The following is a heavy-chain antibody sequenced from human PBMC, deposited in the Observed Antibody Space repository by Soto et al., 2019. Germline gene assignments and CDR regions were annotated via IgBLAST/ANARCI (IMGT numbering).Heavy chain of an antibody. J-gene: IGHJ4*02. V-gene: IGHV4-39*01. CDR2: IYYTGST. CDR1: GGSISSSSSY. CDR3: ARLGGITGYSSAWYKFDF. D-gene: IGHD6-19*01. Sequence: ETLSLTCNVSGGSISSSSSYWGWIRQPPGRGLEWIAFIYYTGSTYYNPSLKSRVTISIDTSTSQFSLKLRSVTAADTAVFYCARLGGITGYSSAWYKFDFWGPGTLVTVSS.